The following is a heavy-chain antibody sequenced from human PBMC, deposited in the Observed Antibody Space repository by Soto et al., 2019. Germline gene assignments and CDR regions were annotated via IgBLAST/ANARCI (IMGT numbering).Heavy chain of an antibody. D-gene: IGHD3-3*01. CDR2: IKQDGSEK. CDR3: ARDPRYYDFWSGYRPVDY. Sequence: GGSLRLSCAASGFTFSSYWMSWVRQAPGKGLEWVANIKQDGSEKYYVDSVKGRFTISRDNAKNSLYLQMNSLRAEDTAVYYCARDPRYYDFWSGYRPVDYWGQGTRVTVSS. V-gene: IGHV3-7*01. CDR1: GFTFSSYW. J-gene: IGHJ4*02.